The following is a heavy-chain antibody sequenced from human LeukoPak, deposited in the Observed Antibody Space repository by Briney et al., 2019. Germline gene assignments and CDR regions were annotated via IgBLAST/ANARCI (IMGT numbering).Heavy chain of an antibody. D-gene: IGHD2-21*02. CDR3: ARDLKNGGDSDPYYYYYMDV. CDR1: GFTFTSYG. J-gene: IGHJ6*03. V-gene: IGHV1-18*01. CDR2: ISPYRSNT. Sequence: ASAKVSCKASGFTFTSYGISWVRQAPGQGLEWMGWISPYRSNTNYAQKLQGRVTMTTDTSTSTAYMELRSLRSDDTAVYYCARDLKNGGDSDPYYYYYMDVWGKGTTVTVSS.